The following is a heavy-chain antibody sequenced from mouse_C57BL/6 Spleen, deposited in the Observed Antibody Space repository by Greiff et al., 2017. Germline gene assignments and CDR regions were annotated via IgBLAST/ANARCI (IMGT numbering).Heavy chain of an antibody. CDR2: ISSGSSTI. CDR1: GFTFSDYG. V-gene: IGHV5-17*01. CDR3: ARLDYDGGYAMDY. J-gene: IGHJ4*01. D-gene: IGHD2-4*01. Sequence: EVKVVESGGGLVKPGGSLKLSCAASGFTFSDYGMHWVRQAPEKGLEWVAYISSGSSTIYYADTVKGRFTISRDNAKNTLFLQMTSLRSEDTAMYYCARLDYDGGYAMDYWGQGTSVTVSS.